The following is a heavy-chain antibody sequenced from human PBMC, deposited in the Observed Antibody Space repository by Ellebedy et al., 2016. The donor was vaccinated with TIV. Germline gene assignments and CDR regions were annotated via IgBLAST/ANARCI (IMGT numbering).Heavy chain of an antibody. CDR2: IDWEDDK. CDR1: GFSLTTSGMC. Sequence: SGPTLVKPTQTLTLTCTFSGFSLTTSGMCVNWIRQPPGKALEWLALIDWEDDKYYSTSLKTRLTISKDTSKNQVVLTMTNMDPVDTATYYCKRISSPANYFDYWGQGTLVTVSS. J-gene: IGHJ4*02. V-gene: IGHV2-70*01. D-gene: IGHD6-13*01. CDR3: KRISSPANYFDY.